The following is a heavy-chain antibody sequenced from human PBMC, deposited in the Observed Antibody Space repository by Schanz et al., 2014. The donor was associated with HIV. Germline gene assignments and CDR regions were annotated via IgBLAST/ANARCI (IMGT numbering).Heavy chain of an antibody. CDR2: MSYDGINK. J-gene: IGHJ4*02. CDR3: AKPEYDSSGNSQSHFDY. Sequence: VQLVESGGSLVQPGGSLRLSCAASGFSFNNYGMHWVRQAPGKGLEWVAVMSYDGINKHYADSVKGRFTISRDNSKNTLYLQMNSLRAEDTAVYYCAKPEYDSSGNSQSHFDYWGQGSLVTVSS. CDR1: GFSFNNYG. D-gene: IGHD3-22*01. V-gene: IGHV3-30*18.